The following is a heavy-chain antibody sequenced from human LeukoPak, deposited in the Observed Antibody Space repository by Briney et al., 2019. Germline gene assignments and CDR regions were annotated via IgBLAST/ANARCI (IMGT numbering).Heavy chain of an antibody. CDR3: ARESRYYYYYMDV. CDR1: EGTFSSYA. CDR2: IIPIFGTA. V-gene: IGHV1-69*06. J-gene: IGHJ6*03. Sequence: ASVKVSCKASEGTFSSYAISWVRQAPGQGLEWMGGIIPIFGTANYAQKFQGRVTITADKSTSTAYMELSSLRSEDTAVYYCARESRYYYYYMDVWGKGTTVTVSS.